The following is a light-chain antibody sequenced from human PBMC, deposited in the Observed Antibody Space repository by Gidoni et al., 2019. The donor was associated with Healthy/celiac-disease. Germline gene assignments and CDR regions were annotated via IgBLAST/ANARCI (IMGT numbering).Light chain of an antibody. CDR2: DAS. J-gene: IGKJ5*01. CDR1: QIVSSY. CDR3: QQRSNWPPVT. Sequence: DIVFTQSPATLSFSPGERATLSCRASQIVSSYLAWYQQKTGQAPRLLIYDASNRATGIQARFSGSGSGTDFTLTISSLEPEDFAVYYCQQRSNWPPVTFGQGTRLEIK. V-gene: IGKV3-11*01.